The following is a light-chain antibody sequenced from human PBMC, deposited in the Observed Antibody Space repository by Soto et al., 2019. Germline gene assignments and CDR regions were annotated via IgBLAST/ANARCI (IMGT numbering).Light chain of an antibody. V-gene: IGKV1-5*01. J-gene: IGKJ5*01. Sequence: DIQLTQSPSFLSASVGARVPITCRASQTITRWMAWYQQKPGKAPKLLIYDASTLESGVPSRFSGSRSGTEFTLTISSLQPEDFATYYCQQSYSTLITFGQGTRLEIK. CDR2: DAS. CDR3: QQSYSTLIT. CDR1: QTITRW.